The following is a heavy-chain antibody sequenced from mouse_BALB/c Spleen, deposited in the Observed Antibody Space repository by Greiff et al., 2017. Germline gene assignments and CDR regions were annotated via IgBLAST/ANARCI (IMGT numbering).Heavy chain of an antibody. CDR2: IYPGNVNT. D-gene: IGHD1-1*02. V-gene: IGHV1S56*01. J-gene: IGHJ2*01. CDR1: GYTFTSYY. Sequence: VKLQESGPELVKPGASVRISCKASGYTFTSYYIHWVKQRPGQGLEWIGWIYPGNVNTKYNEKFKGKATLTADKSSSTAYMQLSSLTSEDSAVYFCARYKVAFDYWGQGTTLTVSS. CDR3: ARYKVAFDY.